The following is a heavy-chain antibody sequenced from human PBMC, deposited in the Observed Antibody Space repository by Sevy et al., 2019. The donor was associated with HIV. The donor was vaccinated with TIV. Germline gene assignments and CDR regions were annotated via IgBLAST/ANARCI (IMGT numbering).Heavy chain of an antibody. J-gene: IGHJ3*01. CDR2: ISFGGTDK. V-gene: IGHV3-30-3*01. CDR1: GFTFSSYP. Sequence: GGSLRLSCAASGFTFSSYPMHWVRQAPGKGLEWVSFISFGGTDKYYADSVKGRFTITRDNSKNTLFLQMNSLRAGDTAFYYCVRETTMLPRGAFDFWGQGTMVTVSS. D-gene: IGHD3-10*01. CDR3: VRETTMLPRGAFDF.